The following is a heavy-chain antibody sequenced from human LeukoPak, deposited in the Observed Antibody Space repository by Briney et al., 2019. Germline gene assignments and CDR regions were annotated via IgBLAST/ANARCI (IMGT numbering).Heavy chain of an antibody. CDR2: IYYSGST. V-gene: IGHV4-39*01. D-gene: IGHD2-2*02. CDR1: GGSISSSSYY. J-gene: IGHJ6*02. CDR3: AINTD. Sequence: SETLSLTCTVSGGSISSSSYYWGWIRQPPGKGLEWIGSIYYSGSTYYDPSLKSRVTISVDTSKNQFSLKLSSVTAADTAVYYCAINTDWGQGTTVTVSS.